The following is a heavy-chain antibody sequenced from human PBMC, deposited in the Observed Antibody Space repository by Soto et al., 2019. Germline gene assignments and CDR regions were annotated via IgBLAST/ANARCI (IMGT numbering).Heavy chain of an antibody. CDR3: APQGVGATGYLD. Sequence: GGSLRLSCVVSGFTLGGFGMNWVRQAPGKGLEWVSYISDSGSHMYYADSVKGRFTISRDSAKNSLYLQMNSLRVEDTAVYYCAPQGVGATGYLDWGQGTTVTVSS. J-gene: IGHJ6*02. CDR2: ISDSGSHM. V-gene: IGHV3-48*01. D-gene: IGHD1-26*01. CDR1: GFTLGGFG.